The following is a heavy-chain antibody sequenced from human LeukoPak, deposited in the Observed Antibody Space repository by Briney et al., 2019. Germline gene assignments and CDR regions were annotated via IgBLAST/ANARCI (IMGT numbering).Heavy chain of an antibody. CDR2: IYTRGST. Sequence: PSETLSLTCTVSGGSIGSGSYYWSWIRQPAGKGLEWIGRIYTRGSTNYKPSLKSRVAISVDTSKNQFSLKLSSVTAADTAVYYCARDGGYQLHIPPGDIWGQGTMVTVSS. CDR1: GGSIGSGSYY. V-gene: IGHV4-61*02. D-gene: IGHD2-2*01. CDR3: ARDGGYQLHIPPGDI. J-gene: IGHJ3*02.